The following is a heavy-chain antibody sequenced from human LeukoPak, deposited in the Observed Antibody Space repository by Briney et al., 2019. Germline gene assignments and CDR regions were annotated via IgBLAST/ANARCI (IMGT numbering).Heavy chain of an antibody. D-gene: IGHD3-10*01. V-gene: IGHV1-69*05. J-gene: IGHJ4*02. Sequence: GASVKVSCKASGGTFSSYAISWVRQAPGQGLEWMGRIIPIFGTANYAQKFQGRVTITTDESTSTAYMELSSLRSEDTAVHYCARDYYGSGSYLPFWGQGTLVTVSS. CDR3: ARDYYGSGSYLPF. CDR1: GGTFSSYA. CDR2: IIPIFGTA.